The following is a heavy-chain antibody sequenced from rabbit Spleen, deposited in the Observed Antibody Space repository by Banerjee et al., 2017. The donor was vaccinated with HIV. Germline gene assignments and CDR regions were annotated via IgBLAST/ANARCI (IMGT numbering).Heavy chain of an antibody. V-gene: IGHV1S7*01. CDR3: ARDGTGGSYFAL. Sequence: QLKESGGGLVQPGGSLKLSCKASGFTLSSYYMNWVRQAPGKGLEWIGYIDPVFGITYYANWVNGRFSISRENAQNTVFLQMTSLTAADTATYFCARDGTGGSYFALRGQGTLVTVS. D-gene: IGHD8-1*01. CDR2: IDPVFGIT. CDR1: GFTLSSYY. J-gene: IGHJ3*01.